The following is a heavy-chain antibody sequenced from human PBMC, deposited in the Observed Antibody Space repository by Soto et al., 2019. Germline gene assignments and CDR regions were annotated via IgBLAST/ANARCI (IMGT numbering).Heavy chain of an antibody. J-gene: IGHJ3*01. V-gene: IGHV3-23*01. CDR3: AKDTVGGCSFWSCYYSDGLDV. CDR2: ISGSADGT. D-gene: IGHD3-3*01. Sequence: EVKLLESGGGLAQPGGSLRLSCVGSGFTFDPYAISWVRQAPGERLQWIAAISGSADGTDYAHSVRGRFTISRHNAKKTVHLQMDSLRVEGTAVYFCAKDTVGGCSFWSCYYSDGLDVWGQGTLVTVS. CDR1: GFTFDPYA.